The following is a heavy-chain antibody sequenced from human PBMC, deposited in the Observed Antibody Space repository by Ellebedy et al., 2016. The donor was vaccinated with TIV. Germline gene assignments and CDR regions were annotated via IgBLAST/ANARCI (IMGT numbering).Heavy chain of an antibody. CDR3: ARDSCCQASSNMDY. D-gene: IGHD2-2*01. CDR1: GYTFTNYG. J-gene: IGHJ4*02. Sequence: ASVKVSXKASGYTFTNYGISWVRQAPGQGLEWMGWISAYNGNTNYAHKFLGSVTMTTDTSTNTAYMELRSLRSDDTAVYYCARDSCCQASSNMDYWGQGSLVTVSS. CDR2: ISAYNGNT. V-gene: IGHV1-18*01.